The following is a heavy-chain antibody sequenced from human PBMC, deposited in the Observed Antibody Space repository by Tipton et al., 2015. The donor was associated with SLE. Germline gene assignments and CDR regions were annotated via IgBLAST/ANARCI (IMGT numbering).Heavy chain of an antibody. CDR1: GGSISSYY. J-gene: IGHJ3*02. CDR3: ARKIGGTFDI. D-gene: IGHD1-26*01. Sequence: LSCTVSGGSISSYYWSWIRQPPGKGLEWIGYIYYSGNTNYNPSLKSRVTISVDTSKNQFSLKLSSVTAADTAVYYCARKIGGTFDIWGQGTMVTVSS. V-gene: IGHV4-59*01. CDR2: IYYSGNT.